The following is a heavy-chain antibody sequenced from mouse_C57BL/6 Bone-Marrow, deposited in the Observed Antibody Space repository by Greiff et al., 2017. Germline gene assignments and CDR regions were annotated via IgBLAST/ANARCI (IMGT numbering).Heavy chain of an antibody. CDR2: ILPGSGST. CDR3: ARDYGSSPYWYFDV. CDR1: GYPFTGYW. Sequence: VQLHPSGAELMQPGASVKLSCKATGYPFTGYWIEWVKQRPGHGLEWIGEILPGSGSTNYNEKFKGKATFTAAPSSHTAYMQLSSLTTEDSAIYYCARDYGSSPYWYFDVWGTGTTVTGSS. J-gene: IGHJ1*03. D-gene: IGHD1-1*01. V-gene: IGHV1-9*01.